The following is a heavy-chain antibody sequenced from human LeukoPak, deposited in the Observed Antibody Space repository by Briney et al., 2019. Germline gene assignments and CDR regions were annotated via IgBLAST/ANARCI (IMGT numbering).Heavy chain of an antibody. D-gene: IGHD6-6*01. CDR3: ARGAFDYISSSGEWMGDY. J-gene: IGHJ4*02. CDR1: GFTFNDYW. Sequence: GGSLRLSCAASGFTFNDYWMTWFRQAPGKGLEWVANIKQDGSRRYYVDSVKGRFTISRDNAKNSLYLQMNNLRAEDTAVYYCARGAFDYISSSGEWMGDYWGQGTLVTVSS. CDR2: IKQDGSRR. V-gene: IGHV3-7*01.